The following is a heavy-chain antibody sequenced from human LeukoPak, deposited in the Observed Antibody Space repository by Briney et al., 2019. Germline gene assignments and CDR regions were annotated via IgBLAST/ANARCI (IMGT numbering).Heavy chain of an antibody. CDR1: AFIFRNFW. Sequence: QPGRSLCLSCPASAFIFRNFWMHSVSQAPRNGPVWVSRVNNDGRFVTYTDNAKGRLTISRGSVRATVFLQMNSLRVEVTDLYYCVRELVDVWGKGTLVTVSS. CDR3: VRELVDV. J-gene: IGHJ6*04. V-gene: IGHV3-74*01. CDR2: VNNDGRFV.